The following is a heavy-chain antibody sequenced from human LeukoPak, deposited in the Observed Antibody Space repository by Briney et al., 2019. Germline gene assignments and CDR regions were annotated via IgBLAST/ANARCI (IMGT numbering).Heavy chain of an antibody. D-gene: IGHD7-27*01. J-gene: IGHJ4*02. CDR1: GYTFTGYY. CDR3: ARDRHPGAPIDY. Sequence: ASVKVSCKASGYTFTGYYMHRVRQAPGQGLEWMGWINPNSGGTNYAQKFQGRVTMTRDTSISTAYMELSRLRSDDTAVYYCARDRHPGAPIDYWGQGTLVTVSS. V-gene: IGHV1-2*02. CDR2: INPNSGGT.